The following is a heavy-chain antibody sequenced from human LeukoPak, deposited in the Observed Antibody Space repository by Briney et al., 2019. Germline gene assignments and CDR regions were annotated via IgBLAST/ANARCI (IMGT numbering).Heavy chain of an antibody. D-gene: IGHD1-26*01. Sequence: GASVKVSCKASGGTFSSYAISWVRQAPGQGLEWMGGIIPIFGTANYAQKLQGRVTMTTDTSTSTAYMELRSLRSDDTAVYYCARTERGAYYYYVMDVWGQGTTVTVSS. V-gene: IGHV1-69*05. CDR2: IIPIFGTA. CDR1: GGTFSSYA. CDR3: ARTERGAYYYYVMDV. J-gene: IGHJ6*02.